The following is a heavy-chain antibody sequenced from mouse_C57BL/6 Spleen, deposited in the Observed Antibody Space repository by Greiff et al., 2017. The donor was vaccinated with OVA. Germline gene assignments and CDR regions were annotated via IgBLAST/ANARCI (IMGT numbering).Heavy chain of an antibody. D-gene: IGHD1-2*01. Sequence: EVQRVESGPGLVKPSQSLSLTCSVTGYSITSGYYWNWIRQFPGNKLEWMGYISYDGSNNYNPSLKNRISITRDTSKNQFFLKLNSVTTEDTATDYCARDRGTTAQFAYWGQGTLVTVSA. V-gene: IGHV3-6*01. CDR2: ISYDGSN. J-gene: IGHJ3*01. CDR3: ARDRGTTAQFAY. CDR1: GYSITSGYY.